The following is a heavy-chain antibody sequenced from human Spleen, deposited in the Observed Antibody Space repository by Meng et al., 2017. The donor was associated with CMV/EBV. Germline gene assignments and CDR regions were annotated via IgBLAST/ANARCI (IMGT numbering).Heavy chain of an antibody. D-gene: IGHD2-15*01. J-gene: IGHJ5*02. CDR1: GYSFTDYY. V-gene: IGHV1-2*02. CDR3: AREVRTRILAWFDP. Sequence: ASVKVSCKASGYSFTDYYIHWVRQAPGQGLEWMGWINPNSGGANSALKFQGRVTMTRDTSISTAYMELSSLRSEDTAVYYCAREVRTRILAWFDPWGQGTLVTVSS. CDR2: INPNSGGA.